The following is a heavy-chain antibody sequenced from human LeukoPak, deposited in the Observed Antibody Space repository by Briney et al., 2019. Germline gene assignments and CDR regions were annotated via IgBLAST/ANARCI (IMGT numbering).Heavy chain of an antibody. CDR1: GGSFSGYS. CDR3: ARGVDYYGV. D-gene: IGHD3-10*01. Sequence: SETLSLTCAVYGGSFSGYSWNWIRQPPAKGLEWIGEINHSGGTNYNPSLKSRVTISVDTSKKQFSLKLSSVTAADTAVYYCARGVDYYGVWGQGTLVTVSS. CDR2: INHSGGT. V-gene: IGHV4-34*01. J-gene: IGHJ4*02.